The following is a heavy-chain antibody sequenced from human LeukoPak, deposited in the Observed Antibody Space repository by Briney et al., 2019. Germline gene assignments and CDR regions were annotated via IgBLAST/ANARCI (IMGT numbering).Heavy chain of an antibody. J-gene: IGHJ4*02. CDR1: GFSLSTSGVG. Sequence: SGPTLVNPTQTLTLTCTFSGFSLSTSGVGLGWIRQPPGKALEWLALIYWNDDKRYSPSLKSRLTITKDTSKNQVVLTMTNMDPVDTATYYCAHRHIRSGKIKSSSWDPLQNAWFFDYWGQGTLVTVSS. D-gene: IGHD6-13*01. CDR2: IYWNDDK. V-gene: IGHV2-5*01. CDR3: AHRHIRSGKIKSSSWDPLQNAWFFDY.